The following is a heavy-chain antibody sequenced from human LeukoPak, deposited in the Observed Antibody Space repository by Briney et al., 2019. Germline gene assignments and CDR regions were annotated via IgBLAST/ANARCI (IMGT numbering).Heavy chain of an antibody. Sequence: PGGSLRLSCAASGFTFSSYAMHWVRQAPGKGLEWVANIKQDGSEKYYVDSVKGRFTISRDNAKNSLYLQMNSLRAEDTAVYYCARFVATMRYYFDYWGQGTLVTVSS. CDR1: GFTFSSYA. CDR3: ARFVATMRYYFDY. D-gene: IGHD5-12*01. J-gene: IGHJ4*02. V-gene: IGHV3-7*01. CDR2: IKQDGSEK.